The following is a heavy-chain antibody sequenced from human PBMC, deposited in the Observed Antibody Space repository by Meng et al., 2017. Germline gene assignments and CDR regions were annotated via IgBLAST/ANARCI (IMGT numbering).Heavy chain of an antibody. V-gene: IGHV6-1*01. J-gene: IGHJ4*02. CDR2: TYYRSKLYN. Sequence: QVPLRPQVPVLLEPPPHPSPTLAISRAMFSNNSAAWNWIRQCPWIGRNWLGRTYYRSKLYNEYTVSVNSRITINPYTSKNQFSLQLNSVTPKDTAVYYSARAYCSGGSCEFDYWGQGTLVTVSS. CDR1: RAMFSNNSAA. D-gene: IGHD2-15*01. CDR3: ARAYCSGGSCEFDY.